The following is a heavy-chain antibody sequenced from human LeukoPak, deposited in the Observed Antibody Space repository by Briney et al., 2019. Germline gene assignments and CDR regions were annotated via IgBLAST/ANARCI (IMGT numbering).Heavy chain of an antibody. Sequence: GASVRVSCKASGYTFTGYYMHWVRQAPGQGLEWMGWINPNSGGTNYAQKFQGRVTMTRDTSISTAYMELSRLRSDDTAVYYCASWPSVGSSGWPMNFDYWGQGTLVTVSS. CDR1: GYTFTGYY. CDR3: ASWPSVGSSGWPMNFDY. CDR2: INPNSGGT. D-gene: IGHD6-19*01. V-gene: IGHV1-2*02. J-gene: IGHJ4*02.